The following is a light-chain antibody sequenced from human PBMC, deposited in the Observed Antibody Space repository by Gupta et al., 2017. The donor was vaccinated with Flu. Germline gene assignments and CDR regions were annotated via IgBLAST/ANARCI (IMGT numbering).Light chain of an antibody. CDR3: VQGTHMAWT. V-gene: IGKV2-30*02. CDR2: KVS. Sequence: NSCRSSQSLGQVNGETYMNMCQQRPGRSPRRLIYKVSNRDSVGPDRFSGSGAVTDFSLKISGVGAVDVWLYYSVQGTHMAWTFGQGTKVEIK. J-gene: IGKJ1*01. CDR1: QSLGQVNGETY.